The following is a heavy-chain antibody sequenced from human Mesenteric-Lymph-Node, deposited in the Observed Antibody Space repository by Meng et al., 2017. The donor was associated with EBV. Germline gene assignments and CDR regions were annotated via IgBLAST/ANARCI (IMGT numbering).Heavy chain of an antibody. CDR3: ARGYGSGHL. V-gene: IGHV4-39*07. Sequence: QRQPQGSGPGLVTPSEALSLICSVSGGSISTSGYCWGWIRQPPGKGLEWIGEIHHNGSTYYNPSLKSRVTISVDTSKNQFSLKLSSVTAADTAVYYCARGYGSGHLWGQGTLVTVSS. J-gene: IGHJ4*02. D-gene: IGHD3-10*01. CDR1: GGSISTSGYC. CDR2: IHHNGST.